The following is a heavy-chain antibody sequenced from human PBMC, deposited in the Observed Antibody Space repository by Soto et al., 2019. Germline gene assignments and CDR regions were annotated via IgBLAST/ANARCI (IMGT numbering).Heavy chain of an antibody. Sequence: SETLSLTCTVSGGFISSYCWSWIRQPPGKGLEWIGYIYYSGSTNYNPSLKSRVTISVDTSKNQFSLKLSSVTAADTAVYYCARDRIVASTGSLLYHCSYCCIDVSGQATTVTVSS. V-gene: IGHV4-59*01. D-gene: IGHD5-12*01. J-gene: IGHJ6*02. CDR3: ARDRIVASTGSLLYHCSYCCIDV. CDR2: IYYSGST. CDR1: GGFISSYC.